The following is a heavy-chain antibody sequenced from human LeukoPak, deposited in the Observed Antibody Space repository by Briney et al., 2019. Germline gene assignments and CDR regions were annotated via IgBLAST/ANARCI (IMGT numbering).Heavy chain of an antibody. Sequence: SETLSLTCAVYGGSFSGHYWSWLRQPPGKGLEWIGEINHSGSTNYNPSLKSRVTISVDTSKNQFSLKLSSVTAADTAVYYCARGPQWVRYFDLWGRGTLVTVSS. D-gene: IGHD1-26*01. V-gene: IGHV4-34*01. CDR1: GGSFSGHY. CDR2: INHSGST. CDR3: ARGPQWVRYFDL. J-gene: IGHJ2*01.